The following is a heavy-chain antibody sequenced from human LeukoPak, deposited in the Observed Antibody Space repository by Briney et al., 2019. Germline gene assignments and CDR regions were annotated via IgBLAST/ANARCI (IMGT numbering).Heavy chain of an antibody. CDR2: FDPEDGET. CDR3: ATDLPTTFDYYYGMDV. J-gene: IGHJ6*02. D-gene: IGHD2/OR15-2a*01. V-gene: IGHV1-24*01. CDR1: GYTLTELS. Sequence: ASVKVSCKVSGYTLTELSMHWVRQAPGKGLEWMGGFDPEDGETIYAQKFQGRVTMTEDTSTDTAYMELNSLRSEDTAVYYCATDLPTTFDYYYGMDVWGQGTTVTVSS.